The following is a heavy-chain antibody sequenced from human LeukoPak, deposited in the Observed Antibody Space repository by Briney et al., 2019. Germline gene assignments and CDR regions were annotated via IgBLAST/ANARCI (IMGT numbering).Heavy chain of an antibody. CDR1: GDSISRYY. V-gene: IGHV4-4*07. D-gene: IGHD5-24*01. Sequence: SETLSLTCTVSGDSISRYYWSWIRQPAGKGLEWIGRIYNGGIITYNPSLKSRVTMSIDTSNNQFSLRLRFVTAADTAVYYCARDSGVEMATYYCYMDVWGKGTTVTVSS. CDR2: IYNGGII. CDR3: ARDSGVEMATYYCYMDV. J-gene: IGHJ6*03.